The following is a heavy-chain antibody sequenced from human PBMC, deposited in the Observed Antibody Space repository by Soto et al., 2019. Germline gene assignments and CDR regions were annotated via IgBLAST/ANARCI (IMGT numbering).Heavy chain of an antibody. CDR2: MNPNSGNT. Sequence: QVQLVQSGAEVRKPGASVKVSCQASGDTFTSYDINWVRQATGKGLEWMGWMNPNSGNTGYAQKYQGRVTMTRNTSIITAYMERRSIRSECTAWYYCAGENCCCVRYWGQRTLVTVSA. V-gene: IGHV1-8*01. J-gene: IGHJ4*02. CDR3: AGENCCCVRY. D-gene: IGHD2-15*01. CDR1: GDTFTSYD.